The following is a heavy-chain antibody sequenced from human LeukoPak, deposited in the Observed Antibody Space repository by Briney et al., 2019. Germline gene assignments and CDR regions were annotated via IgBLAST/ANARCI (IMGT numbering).Heavy chain of an antibody. CDR3: ARDIAAASDY. V-gene: IGHV4-34*01. CDR1: GGSFSGYY. Sequence: SETLSLTCAVYGGSFSGYYWSWIRQPPGKGLEWIGEINHSGSTNYNPSLKSRVTIPVDTSKNQFSLKLSSVTAADTAVYYCARDIAAASDYWGQGTLVTVSS. CDR2: INHSGST. J-gene: IGHJ4*02. D-gene: IGHD6-13*01.